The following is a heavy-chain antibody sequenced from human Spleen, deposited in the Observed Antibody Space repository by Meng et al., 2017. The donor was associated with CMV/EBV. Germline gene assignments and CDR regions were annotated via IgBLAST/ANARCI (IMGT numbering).Heavy chain of an antibody. CDR1: GGSISSSSYY. J-gene: IGHJ6*02. CDR2: IYYSGST. Sequence: SETLSLTCTVSGGSISSSSYYWGWIRQPPGKGLEWIGSIYYSGSTYYNPYLKSRVTISVDTSKNQFSLKLSSVTAADTAVYYCARPQAIAAAGSTGGGMDVWGQGTTVTVSS. V-gene: IGHV4-39*01. CDR3: ARPQAIAAAGSTGGGMDV. D-gene: IGHD6-13*01.